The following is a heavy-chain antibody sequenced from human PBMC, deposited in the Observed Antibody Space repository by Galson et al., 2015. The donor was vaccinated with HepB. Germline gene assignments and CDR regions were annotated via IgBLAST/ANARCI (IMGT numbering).Heavy chain of an antibody. CDR1: GFTFSSYW. CDR2: INSDGSST. Sequence: SLRLSCAASGFTFSSYWMHWVRQAPGKGLVWVSRINSDGSSTSYADSVKGRFTISRDNAKNTLYLQMNSLRAEDTAVYYCARGGSSEGPFFDYWGQGTLVTVSS. J-gene: IGHJ4*02. CDR3: ARGGSSEGPFFDY. D-gene: IGHD1-26*01. V-gene: IGHV3-74*01.